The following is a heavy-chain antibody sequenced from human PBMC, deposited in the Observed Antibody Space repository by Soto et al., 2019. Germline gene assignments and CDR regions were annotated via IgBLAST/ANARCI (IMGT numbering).Heavy chain of an antibody. CDR1: GFTLSNYW. J-gene: IGHJ4*02. CDR3: VRIRRGDGYTFGY. V-gene: IGHV3-74*01. D-gene: IGHD5-12*01. Sequence: EVQLVESGGVSVQPGGSLRLSCTASGFTLSNYWMHWVRQAPGKGLVWVSRINTDGSTTTYADSVKGRFTISRDNAKNTLYLQMNSLRDEDTALYYCVRIRRGDGYTFGYWGQGPLVTVSS. CDR2: INTDGSTT.